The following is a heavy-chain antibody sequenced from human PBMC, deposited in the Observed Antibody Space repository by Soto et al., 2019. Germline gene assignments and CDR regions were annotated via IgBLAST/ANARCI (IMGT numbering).Heavy chain of an antibody. Sequence: SETLCLTYTVSGGSISGYHWTWIRQPPGKGLEWLGDVYRGGSTNYNPSLRSRLTMSVDTSNNQFSLRLSSVTAADTAVYYCAKEMGFCTTTSCHAGPLYYYMDVWGKGTTVTVSS. CDR1: GGSISGYH. CDR3: AKEMGFCTTTSCHAGPLYYYMDV. V-gene: IGHV4-59*01. CDR2: VYRGGST. J-gene: IGHJ6*03. D-gene: IGHD2-2*01.